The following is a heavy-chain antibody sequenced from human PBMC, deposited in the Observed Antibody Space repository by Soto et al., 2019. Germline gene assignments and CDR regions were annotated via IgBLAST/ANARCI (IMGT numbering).Heavy chain of an antibody. CDR1: GFTFSSDG. Sequence: QVQLVESGGGVVQPGRSLILSCAASGFTFSSDGMHWVRQAPGKGLEWVAVIWYDGSNKYYADSVKGRFTISRDNSKNTRYLQMNSLRADDTAVYYCARDSYYYDSSAWFDYCGQGTLVTVS. V-gene: IGHV3-33*01. D-gene: IGHD3-22*01. J-gene: IGHJ4*02. CDR2: IWYDGSNK. CDR3: ARDSYYYDSSAWFDY.